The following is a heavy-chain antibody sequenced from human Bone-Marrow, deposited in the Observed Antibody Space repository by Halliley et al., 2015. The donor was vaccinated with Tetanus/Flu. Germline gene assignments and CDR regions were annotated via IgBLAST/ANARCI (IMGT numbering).Heavy chain of an antibody. D-gene: IGHD2-15*01. J-gene: IGHJ4*02. V-gene: IGHV4-59*01. Sequence: TLSLTCTVSGDSMGTYFWNWIRQSPGKGLEWIGYIQTSGYASYNPSLRSRVTMSVDTSKSQISLRQTSMTSADTAVYFCARGMCNATVCRGRTLFDFWGRGTLFTVSS. CDR2: IQTSGYA. CDR1: GDSMGTYF. CDR3: ARGMCNATVCRGRTLFDF.